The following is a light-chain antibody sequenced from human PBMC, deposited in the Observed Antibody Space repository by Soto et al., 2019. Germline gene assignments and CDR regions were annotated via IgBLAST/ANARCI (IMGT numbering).Light chain of an antibody. V-gene: IGLV8-61*01. CDR1: SGSVSTANN. J-gene: IGLJ1*01. CDR3: ALLMGNGISV. Sequence: QTVVTQESSFSVSPGGTVTLTCSLISGSVSTANNPNWYQQTPGQAPRTLIYSTSTRSSGVPDRFSGSILGNKAALTITGAQADDESDYYCALLMGNGISVFGTGTKLTVL. CDR2: STS.